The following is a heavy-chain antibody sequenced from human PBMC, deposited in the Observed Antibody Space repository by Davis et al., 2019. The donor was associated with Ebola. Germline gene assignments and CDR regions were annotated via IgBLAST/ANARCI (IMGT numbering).Heavy chain of an antibody. CDR1: GFTFSSYS. V-gene: IGHV3-48*02. D-gene: IGHD2-15*01. CDR3: ATGGGGSRRYFDN. J-gene: IGHJ4*02. Sequence: GESLKISCAASGFTFSSYSMNWVRQAPGKGLEWVSYISCSSSTIYYADSVKGRFTISRDNAKNSLYLQMNSLRDEDTAVYYCATGGGGSRRYFDNWGQGTLVTVSS. CDR2: ISCSSSTI.